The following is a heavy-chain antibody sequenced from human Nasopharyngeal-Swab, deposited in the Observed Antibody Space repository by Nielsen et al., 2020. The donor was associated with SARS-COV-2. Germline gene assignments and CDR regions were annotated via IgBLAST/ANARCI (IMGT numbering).Heavy chain of an antibody. CDR2: ISSSSSYI. V-gene: IGHV3-21*01. CDR3: ASLRYYDFWSGYYPKDYYYYMDV. J-gene: IGHJ6*03. D-gene: IGHD3-3*01. Sequence: GGSLRPSCAASGFTFSSYSMNWVRQAPGKGLEWVSSISSSSSYIYYADSVKGRFTISRDNAKNSLYLQMNSLRAEDTAVYYCASLRYYDFWSGYYPKDYYYYMDVWGKGTTVTVSS. CDR1: GFTFSSYS.